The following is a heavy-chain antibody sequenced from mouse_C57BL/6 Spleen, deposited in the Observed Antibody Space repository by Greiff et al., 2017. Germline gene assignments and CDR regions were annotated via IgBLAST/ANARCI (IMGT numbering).Heavy chain of an antibody. CDR3: VRDSPDWDWFAY. D-gene: IGHD4-1*01. J-gene: IGHJ3*01. Sequence: EVNVVESGGGLVQPKGSLKLSCAASGFTFNTYAMHWVRQAPGKGLEWVARIRSKSSNYATYYVDSVKDRFTISRDDSQSMLYLQMNNLKTEDTAMYYCVRDSPDWDWFAYWGQGTLVTVSA. CDR2: IRSKSSNYAT. CDR1: GFTFNTYA. V-gene: IGHV10-3*01.